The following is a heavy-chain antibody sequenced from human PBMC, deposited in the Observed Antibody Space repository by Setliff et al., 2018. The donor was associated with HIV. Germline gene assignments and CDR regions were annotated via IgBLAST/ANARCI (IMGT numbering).Heavy chain of an antibody. CDR2: ICNSGVT. CDR3: ARAPHVSGNFGWFDP. Sequence: SETLSLTCTVSGDSISSGTYCWNWIRQYPGEGLEWIGYICNSGVTNYNPSLKSVVSVSADTSKNQFSLTLRSVTAADTAVYYCARAPHVSGNFGWFDPWGQGRPVTVS. V-gene: IGHV4-31*01. CDR1: GDSISSGTYC. D-gene: IGHD3-10*01. J-gene: IGHJ5*02.